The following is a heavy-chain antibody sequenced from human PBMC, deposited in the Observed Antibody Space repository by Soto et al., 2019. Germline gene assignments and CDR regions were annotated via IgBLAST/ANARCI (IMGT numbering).Heavy chain of an antibody. CDR3: ARSSGTYSDFDY. Sequence: ASVKVSCKASGYSFTAYCVHWVRQAHGQGLEWMGWINPNSGGTNYAQRFQGRVAMTTDTSTNTAYMELNSLKSDDTALYFCARSSGTYSDFDYWGQGTQVTVSS. J-gene: IGHJ4*01. CDR1: GYSFTAYC. D-gene: IGHD1-26*01. CDR2: INPNSGGT. V-gene: IGHV1-2*02.